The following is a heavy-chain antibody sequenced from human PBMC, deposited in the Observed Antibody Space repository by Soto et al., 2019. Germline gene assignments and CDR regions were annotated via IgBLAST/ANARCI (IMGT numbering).Heavy chain of an antibody. D-gene: IGHD3-22*01. V-gene: IGHV3-66*01. Sequence: GGSLRLSCAASGFFVSANYMSWVRQAPGKGLEWVSVIYRGGSTHYADSVKGRFTISRDNSKNTVYLQMNSLRVEDTAVYYCERDQLYYNDISGRPLNAFDVWGQGTMVTVSS. CDR3: ERDQLYYNDISGRPLNAFDV. J-gene: IGHJ3*01. CDR2: IYRGGST. CDR1: GFFVSANY.